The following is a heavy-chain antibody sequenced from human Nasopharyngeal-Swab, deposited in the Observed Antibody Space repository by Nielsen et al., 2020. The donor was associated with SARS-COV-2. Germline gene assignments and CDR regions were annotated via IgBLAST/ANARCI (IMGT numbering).Heavy chain of an antibody. Sequence: SETLSLTCTVSGGSISSYYWSWIRQPPGKGLEWIGYIYYSGSTNYNPSLKSRVTISVDTSKNQFSLKLSSVTAADTAVYYCVRGHYGSGSYRDYWGQGTLVTVSS. D-gene: IGHD3-10*01. CDR1: GGSISSYY. CDR3: VRGHYGSGSYRDY. J-gene: IGHJ4*02. V-gene: IGHV4-59*13. CDR2: IYYSGST.